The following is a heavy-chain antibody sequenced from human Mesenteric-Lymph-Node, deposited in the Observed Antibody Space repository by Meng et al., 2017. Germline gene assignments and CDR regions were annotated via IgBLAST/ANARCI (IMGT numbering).Heavy chain of an antibody. CDR2: IWYDGSNK. CDR3: ARDMVDY. Sequence: GESLKISCAASGFTFRSYGMSWVRQAPGKGLEWVAVIWYDGSNKYYADSVKGRFTISRDNFKNTLYLQMNSLRAEDTAVYYCARDMVDYWGQGTLVTVSS. V-gene: IGHV3-33*08. CDR1: GFTFRSYG. D-gene: IGHD4/OR15-4a*01. J-gene: IGHJ4*02.